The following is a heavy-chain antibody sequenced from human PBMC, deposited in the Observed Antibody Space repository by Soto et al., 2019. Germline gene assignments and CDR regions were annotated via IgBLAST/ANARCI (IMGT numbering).Heavy chain of an antibody. CDR2: IYYSGST. CDR1: GGSISSGGYY. D-gene: IGHD3-9*01. Sequence: PSETLSLTCTVSGGSISSGGYYWSWIRQQPGKGMEWIGYIYYSGSTYYIPSLKSRVTISVDTSKNQFFLKLSSVTAADTAVYYFARDSGHYDILTGYSYYFDYWGQGTLVTVSS. J-gene: IGHJ4*02. V-gene: IGHV4-31*03. CDR3: ARDSGHYDILTGYSYYFDY.